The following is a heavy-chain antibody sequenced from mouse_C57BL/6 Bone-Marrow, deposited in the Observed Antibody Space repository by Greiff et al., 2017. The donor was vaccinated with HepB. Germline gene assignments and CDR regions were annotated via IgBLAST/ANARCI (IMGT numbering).Heavy chain of an antibody. D-gene: IGHD1-1*01. V-gene: IGHV1-69*01. CDR2: IDPSDSYT. CDR3: ARRGRSNWFAY. CDR1: GYTFTSYW. Sequence: QVQLQQPGAELVMPGASVKLSCKASGYTFTSYWTHWVKQRPGQGLEWIGEIDPSDSYTNYNQKFKGKSTLTVDKSSSTAYMQLSSLTSEDSAVYYCARRGRSNWFAYWGQGTLVTVSA. J-gene: IGHJ3*01.